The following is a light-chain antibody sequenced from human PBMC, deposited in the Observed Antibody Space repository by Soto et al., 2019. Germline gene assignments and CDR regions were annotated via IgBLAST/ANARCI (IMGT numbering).Light chain of an antibody. Sequence: QSVLTQPPSVSGAPGQRVTISCTGSSSNIGAGYDVHWYQQLPGTAPKLLIYDNSNRPSGVPDRFSGSKSGTSASLAITGLQAEDEADYYCSSYTSSSTLLYVFGTGTKVTVL. CDR3: SSYTSSSTLLYV. CDR2: DNS. V-gene: IGLV1-40*01. CDR1: SSNIGAGYD. J-gene: IGLJ1*01.